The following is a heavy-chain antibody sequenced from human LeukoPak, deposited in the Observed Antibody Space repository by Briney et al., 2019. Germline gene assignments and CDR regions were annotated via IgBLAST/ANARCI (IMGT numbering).Heavy chain of an antibody. J-gene: IGHJ4*02. Sequence: HPSQTLSLTCAVSGGSISSGGYSWSWIRQPPGKGLEWIGYIYYSGSTNYNPSLKSRVTISVDTSKNQFSLKLSSVTAADTAVYYCARVLQLGGLYYFDYWGQGTLVTVSS. CDR1: GGSISSGGYS. CDR2: IYYSGST. CDR3: ARVLQLGGLYYFDY. D-gene: IGHD7-27*01. V-gene: IGHV4-61*08.